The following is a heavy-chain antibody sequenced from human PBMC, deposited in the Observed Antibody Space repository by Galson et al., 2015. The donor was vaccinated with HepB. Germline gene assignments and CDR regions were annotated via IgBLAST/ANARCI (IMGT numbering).Heavy chain of an antibody. CDR1: GFSFSSYA. CDR3: ARVTGFSRGWFDY. CDR2: IWYDGDNK. V-gene: IGHV3-33*01. Sequence: SLRLSCAASGFSFSSYAMHWVRQAPGKGLEWVAVIWYDGDNKDYADSVKGRFTISRDNSKSSLYLEMNSLRAEDTAVYYCARVTGFSRGWFDYWGQGTLVTVSS. D-gene: IGHD6-19*01. J-gene: IGHJ4*02.